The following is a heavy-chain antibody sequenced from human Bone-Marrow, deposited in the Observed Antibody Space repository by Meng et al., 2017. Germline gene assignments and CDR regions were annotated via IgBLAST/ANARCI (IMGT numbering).Heavy chain of an antibody. D-gene: IGHD3-22*01. CDR2: INHSGIT. Sequence: QWYLRESGHGLLKPSETLSLACAVYGGSFSRYYWSGIRQPPGTLLEWIGEINHSGITNYYPSLKSRVTISVDTSKNQFSLKLSSVTAADTAVYYCAREDRYYYDSRVDYWGQGTLVTVSS. CDR3: AREDRYYYDSRVDY. CDR1: GGSFSRYY. J-gene: IGHJ4*02. V-gene: IGHV4-34*01.